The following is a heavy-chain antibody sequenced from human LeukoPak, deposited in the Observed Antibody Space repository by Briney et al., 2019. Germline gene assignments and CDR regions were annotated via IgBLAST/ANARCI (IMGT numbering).Heavy chain of an antibody. CDR3: ARLHSGSYFDY. CDR1: GYSISSGYY. J-gene: IGHJ4*02. V-gene: IGHV4-38-2*01. D-gene: IGHD1-26*01. Sequence: PSETLSLTCAVSGYSISSGYYWGWIRQPPGKGLEWIGNIFHGGSTYSNPSLKSRVTISVDTSKNQFPLKLTSVTAADTAVYYCARLHSGSYFDYWGQGTLVTVSS. CDR2: IFHGGST.